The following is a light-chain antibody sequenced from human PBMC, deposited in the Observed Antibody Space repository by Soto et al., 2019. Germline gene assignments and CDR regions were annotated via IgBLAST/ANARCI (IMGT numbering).Light chain of an antibody. CDR1: SSNIGSIT. CDR2: STS. Sequence: QSVLTQPPSASGTPGQIVAISCSGSSSNIGSITVTWYQQLPGTAPKLLIYSTSQRSSGVPGRFSGSKSGASASLSISGLQSEDEADYYCAAWDDRLDVYVFGTGTKVTVL. CDR3: AAWDDRLDVYV. J-gene: IGLJ1*01. V-gene: IGLV1-44*01.